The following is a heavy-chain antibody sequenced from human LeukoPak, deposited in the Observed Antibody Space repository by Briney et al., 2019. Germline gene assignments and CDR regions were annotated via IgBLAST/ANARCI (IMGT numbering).Heavy chain of an antibody. CDR2: ISSNGGST. J-gene: IGHJ4*02. D-gene: IGHD5-24*01. V-gene: IGHV3-64*01. CDR3: AKMRWLQRSEGKRDFDY. CDR1: GFTFSSYA. Sequence: KSGGSLRLSCAASGFTFSSYAMHWVRQAPGKGLEYVSAISSNGGSTYYANPVKGRFTISRDNSKNTLYLQMNSLRAEDTAVYYCAKMRWLQRSEGKRDFDYWGQGTLVTVSS.